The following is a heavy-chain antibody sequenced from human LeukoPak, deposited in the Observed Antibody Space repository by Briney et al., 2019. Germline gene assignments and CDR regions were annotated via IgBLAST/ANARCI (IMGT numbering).Heavy chain of an antibody. CDR2: IYSGGST. CDR1: GFAVSSNY. J-gene: IGHJ4*02. CDR3: ARTSAWILGYDY. V-gene: IGHV3-66*01. Sequence: GGSLRLSCAASGFAVSSNYMSWVRQAPGKGLEWVSVIYSGGSTYYADSVKGRFTISRDNSKNTLYLQMNILRAEDTAVYYCARTSAWILGYDYWGQGTLVTVSS. D-gene: IGHD5-18*01.